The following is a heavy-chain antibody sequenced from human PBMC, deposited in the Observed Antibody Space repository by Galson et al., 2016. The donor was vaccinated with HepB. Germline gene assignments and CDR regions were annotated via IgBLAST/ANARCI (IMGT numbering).Heavy chain of an antibody. D-gene: IGHD3-22*01. V-gene: IGHV3-23*01. Sequence: SLRLSCAASGVTFSSCVMSWVRQAPGRGPEWVSAISGSGGSTYYSDSVKGRFAISRDNSKNTLYLQMNSLRADDTAVYYCVKDQHDSSGYYLGVDYWGQGTLVTVSS. CDR1: GVTFSSCV. CDR2: ISGSGGST. CDR3: VKDQHDSSGYYLGVDY. J-gene: IGHJ4*02.